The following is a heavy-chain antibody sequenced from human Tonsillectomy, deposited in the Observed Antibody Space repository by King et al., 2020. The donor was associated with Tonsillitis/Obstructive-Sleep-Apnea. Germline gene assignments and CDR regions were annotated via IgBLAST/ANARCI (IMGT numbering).Heavy chain of an antibody. CDR1: GFTFTSSA. Sequence: RQLVQSGPEVKKPGTSVKVSCKASGFTFTSSAMQWVRQARGQRLEWIGWIVVGSGNTNYAQKFQERVTITRDMSTSTAYMELSSLRSEDPAVYYCAARNFWSGYSYYGMDVWGQGTTVTVSS. CDR3: AARNFWSGYSYYGMDV. J-gene: IGHJ6*02. CDR2: IVVGSGNT. D-gene: IGHD3-3*01. V-gene: IGHV1-58*02.